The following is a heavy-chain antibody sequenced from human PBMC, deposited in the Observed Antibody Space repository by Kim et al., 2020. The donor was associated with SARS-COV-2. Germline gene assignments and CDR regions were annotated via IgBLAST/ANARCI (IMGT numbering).Heavy chain of an antibody. CDR2: YDGSNK. J-gene: IGHJ4*02. CDR3: AREVY. V-gene: IGHV3-33*05. Sequence: YDGSNKYYADSVKGRFTISRDNSKNTLYLQMNSLRAEDTAVYYCAREVYWGQGTLVTVSS.